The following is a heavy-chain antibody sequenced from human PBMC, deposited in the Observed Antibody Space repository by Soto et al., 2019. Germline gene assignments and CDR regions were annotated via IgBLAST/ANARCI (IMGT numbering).Heavy chain of an antibody. J-gene: IGHJ6*02. CDR2: ISYDGSNK. CDR1: GFTFSSYA. CDR3: ARGLGHGMDV. Sequence: GGSLRLSCAASGFTFSSYAMHWVRQAPGKGLEWVAVISYDGSNKYYADSVKGRFTISRDNSKNTLYLQMSSLRAEDTAVYYCARGLGHGMDVWGQGTTVTSP. V-gene: IGHV3-30-3*01.